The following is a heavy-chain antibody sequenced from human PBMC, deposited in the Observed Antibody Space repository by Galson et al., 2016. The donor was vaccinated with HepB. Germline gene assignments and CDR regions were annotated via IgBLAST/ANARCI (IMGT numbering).Heavy chain of an antibody. CDR3: ARESDPRRLWSYSDL. CDR1: GAPISSGGYY. Sequence: TLSLTCNVSGAPISSGGYYWSWIRQHPGKGLEWIGFISYSGSSHYNPSLKSRGIIALDTTLNHFSLNLTSVTAADTAVYFCARESDPRRLWSYSDLWGRGTLVTVSS. J-gene: IGHJ2*01. CDR2: ISYSGSS. V-gene: IGHV4-31*03. D-gene: IGHD4-23*01.